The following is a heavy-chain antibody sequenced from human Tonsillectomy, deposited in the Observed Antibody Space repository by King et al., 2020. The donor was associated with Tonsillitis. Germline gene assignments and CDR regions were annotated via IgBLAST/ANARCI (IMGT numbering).Heavy chain of an antibody. CDR2: IPYDEGEK. CDR3: ARDPGMGLWFGELALGDGFDF. Sequence: QLVQSGGGVVQHGRSLRLDSATSGFNVSYKDMHWVRQAPGRGLEWVAGIPYDEGEKFQADPVTGRFTTPRDNSKNTVFLQTNSLKSEDTALYYCARDPGMGLWFGELALGDGFDFWGQGTMVIVSS. CDR1: GFNVSYKD. J-gene: IGHJ3*01. V-gene: IGHV3-30-3*01. D-gene: IGHD3-10*01.